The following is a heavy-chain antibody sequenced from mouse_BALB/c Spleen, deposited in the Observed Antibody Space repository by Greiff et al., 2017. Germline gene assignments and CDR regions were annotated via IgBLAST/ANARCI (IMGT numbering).Heavy chain of an antibody. CDR2: ISNLAYSI. CDR3: ARYDYDGFDY. D-gene: IGHD2-4*01. Sequence: EVKLEESGGGLVQPGGSRKLSCAASGFTFSDYGMAWVRQAPGKGPEWVAFISNLAYSIYYADTVTGRFTISRENAKNTLYLEMSSLRSEDTAMYYCARYDYDGFDYWGQGTTLTVSS. J-gene: IGHJ2*01. CDR1: GFTFSDYG. V-gene: IGHV5-15*02.